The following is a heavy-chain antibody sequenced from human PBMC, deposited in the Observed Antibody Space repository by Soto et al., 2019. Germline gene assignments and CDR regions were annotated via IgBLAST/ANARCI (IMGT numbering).Heavy chain of an antibody. CDR2: IYYSGST. J-gene: IGHJ4*02. V-gene: IGHV4-61*01. CDR1: GGSVSSGSYY. CDR3: ARSGSFKGRGVHDY. D-gene: IGHD3-10*01. Sequence: SETLSLTCTVSGGSVSSGSYYWIWIRQPPGKGLEWIGYIYYSGSTNYNPSLKSRVTISVDTSKNQFSLKLSSVTAADTAVYYCARSGSFKGRGVHDYWGQGTLVTVYS.